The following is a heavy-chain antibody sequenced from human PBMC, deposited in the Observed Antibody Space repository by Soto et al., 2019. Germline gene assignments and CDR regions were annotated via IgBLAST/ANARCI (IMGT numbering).Heavy chain of an antibody. CDR3: ARAPSRGEHLYFDY. CDR1: GGSISSGGFY. CDR2: IYYSGST. V-gene: IGHV4-31*03. J-gene: IGHJ4*02. Sequence: QVQLQESGPGLVKPSQTLSLICTVSGGSISSGGFYWGWIRQHPGKGLEWIGYIYYSGSTLYNPSLKSRVTISVDTSMNQLFLKLSSVTAADTAVDYCARAPSRGEHLYFDYWGQGTLVTVSS. D-gene: IGHD4-17*01.